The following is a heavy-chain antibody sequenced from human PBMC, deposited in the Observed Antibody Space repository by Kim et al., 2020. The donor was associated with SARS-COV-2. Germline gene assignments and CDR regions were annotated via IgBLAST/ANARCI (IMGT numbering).Heavy chain of an antibody. CDR3: ARDRGYSYGAYY. V-gene: IGHV1-2*02. CDR1: GYTFTGYY. D-gene: IGHD5-18*01. J-gene: IGHJ4*02. CDR2: INPNSGGT. Sequence: ASVKVSCKASGYTFTGYYMHWVRQAPGQGLEWMGWINPNSGGTNYAQKFQGRVTMTRDTSISTAYMELSRLRSDDTAVYYCARDRGYSYGAYYWGQGTLVTVSS.